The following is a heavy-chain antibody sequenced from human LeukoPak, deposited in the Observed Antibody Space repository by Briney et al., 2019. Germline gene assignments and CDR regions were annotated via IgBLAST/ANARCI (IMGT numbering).Heavy chain of an antibody. J-gene: IGHJ3*02. CDR1: GFTFNKNS. CDR2: ISSSSSPI. V-gene: IGHV3-48*04. Sequence: GGSLRLSCAASGFTFNKNSMNWVRQAPGKGLEWVSYISSSSSPIYYADSVKGRFTISRDNAKNSLYLQMNSLRAEDTAVYYCAREYYDILTGLDAFDIWGQGTMVTVSS. D-gene: IGHD3-9*01. CDR3: AREYYDILTGLDAFDI.